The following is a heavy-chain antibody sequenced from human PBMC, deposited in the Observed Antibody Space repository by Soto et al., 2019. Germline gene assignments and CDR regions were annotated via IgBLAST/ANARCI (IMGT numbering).Heavy chain of an antibody. Sequence: VSCKASRYTFTNYGITWVRKAPGQRLEWMGWINAGNGNTKYSQKFQGRVTITRDTSASTAYMELSSLRSEDSAVYYCARAGYSSSWYDWFDPWGPGTLVTVSS. V-gene: IGHV1-3*01. CDR1: RYTFTNYG. CDR2: INAGNGNT. CDR3: ARAGYSSSWYDWFDP. J-gene: IGHJ5*02. D-gene: IGHD6-13*01.